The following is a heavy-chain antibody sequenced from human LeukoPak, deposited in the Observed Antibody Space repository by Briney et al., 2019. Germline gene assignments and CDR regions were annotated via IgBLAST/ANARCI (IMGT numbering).Heavy chain of an antibody. CDR3: ARSWTTVVDNWYFDL. CDR1: GGSFSGYY. CDR2: INHSGST. Sequence: SETLSLTCAVYGGSFSGYYWSWIRQPPGKGLEWIGEINHSGSTNYNPSLKSRVTISVDTSKNQFSLKLSSVTAADTAVYYCARSWTTVVDNWYFDLWGRGTLVTVSS. V-gene: IGHV4-34*01. D-gene: IGHD4-23*01. J-gene: IGHJ2*01.